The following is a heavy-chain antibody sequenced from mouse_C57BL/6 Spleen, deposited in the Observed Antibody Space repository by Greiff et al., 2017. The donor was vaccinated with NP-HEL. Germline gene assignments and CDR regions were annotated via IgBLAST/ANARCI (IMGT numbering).Heavy chain of an antibody. Sequence: QVQLQQSGAELVRPGTSVKMSCKASGYTFTNYWIGWVKQRPGHGLEWIGDIYPGGGYTNYNEKFKGKATLTADKSSSTAYMQFSSLTSADSAISSCERGGRGFDYWGQGTTLTVSS. CDR1: GYTFTNYW. J-gene: IGHJ2*01. V-gene: IGHV1-63*01. CDR3: ERGGRGFDY. D-gene: IGHD3-3*01. CDR2: IYPGGGYT.